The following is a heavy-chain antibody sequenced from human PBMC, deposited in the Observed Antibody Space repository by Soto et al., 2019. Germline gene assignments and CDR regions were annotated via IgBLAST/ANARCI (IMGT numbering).Heavy chain of an antibody. J-gene: IGHJ3*02. CDR3: ARVVGSSRWHDNAFDI. V-gene: IGHV3-23*01. Sequence: GGSLRLSCAASGFTFSRYAMSWVRQAPGRGLDWVSGITGSGSITYYAASVKGRFTISRDHSKNTVYLQMNSLRAEDTALYYCARVVGSSRWHDNAFDIWGQATMVTVS. CDR1: GFTFSRYA. CDR2: ITGSGSIT. D-gene: IGHD6-19*01.